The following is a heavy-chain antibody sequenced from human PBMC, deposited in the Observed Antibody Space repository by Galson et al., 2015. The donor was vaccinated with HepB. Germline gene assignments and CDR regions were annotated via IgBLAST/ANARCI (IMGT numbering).Heavy chain of an antibody. CDR1: GGTFSSYA. CDR2: IIPIFGTA. J-gene: IGHJ5*02. V-gene: IGHV1-69*13. Sequence: SVKVSCKASGGTFSSYAISWVRQAPGQGLEWMGGIIPIFGTANYAQKFQGRVTITADESTSTAYMELSSLRSEDTAVYYCARVGISAAAGTEGDFDPWGQGTLVTVSS. CDR3: ARVGISAAAGTEGDFDP. D-gene: IGHD6-13*01.